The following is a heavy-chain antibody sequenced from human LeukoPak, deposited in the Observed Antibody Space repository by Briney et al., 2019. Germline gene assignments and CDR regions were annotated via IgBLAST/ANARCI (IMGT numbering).Heavy chain of an antibody. CDR2: ISSSSSTI. CDR1: GFTFSSYS. V-gene: IGHV3-48*01. D-gene: IGHD5-24*01. Sequence: PGGSLRLSCAASGFTFSSYSMNWVRQAPGKGLEWVSYISSSSSTINYADSVKGRFTISRDNAKNSLYLQMNSLRAEDTAVYYCARDGYNSFDIWGQGTMVTVSS. J-gene: IGHJ3*02. CDR3: ARDGYNSFDI.